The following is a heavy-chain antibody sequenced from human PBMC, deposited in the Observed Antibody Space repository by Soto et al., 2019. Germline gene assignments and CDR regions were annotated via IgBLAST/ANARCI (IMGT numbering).Heavy chain of an antibody. J-gene: IGHJ3*02. CDR2: TIPVFNTA. D-gene: IGHD3-10*01. V-gene: IGHV1-69*06. CDR3: ARGVYGSGNYYTGPSAFDI. CDR1: GGTLSDHG. Sequence: QVQLEQSGAEVKKPGSSVKISCKASGGTLSDHGVSWLRQAPGQGLEWVGGTIPVFNTAKYAPKFQGRVTIAADKSTNISSMELGSLRSDDTAFYYCARGVYGSGNYYTGPSAFDIWGQGTRVIVSS.